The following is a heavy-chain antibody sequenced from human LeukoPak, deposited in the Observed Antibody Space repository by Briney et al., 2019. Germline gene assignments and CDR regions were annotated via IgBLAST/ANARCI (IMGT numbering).Heavy chain of an antibody. J-gene: IGHJ3*02. Sequence: SETLSLTCAVYGGSFSGYYWSWIRQPPGKGLEWIGEINHSGSANYSPSLKSRVTISVDTSKNQFSLKLSSVTAADTAVYYCARYRKYDKDAFDIWGQGTMVTVSS. V-gene: IGHV4-34*01. CDR1: GGSFSGYY. CDR3: ARYRKYDKDAFDI. CDR2: INHSGSA. D-gene: IGHD3-9*01.